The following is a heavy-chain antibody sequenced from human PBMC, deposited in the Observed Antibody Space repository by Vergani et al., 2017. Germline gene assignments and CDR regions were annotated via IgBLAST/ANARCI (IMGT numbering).Heavy chain of an antibody. CDR2: INSDGSST. J-gene: IGHJ4*02. CDR1: GFTFSSYW. Sequence: EVQLVESGGGLVQPGGSLRLSCAASGFTFSSYWMHWVRQAPGKGLVWVSRINSDGSSTSYADSVKGRFTISRDNAKNTLYLQMNSLRAEDTAVYYCARAGSFIAAAGHFDYWGQGTLVTVSS. D-gene: IGHD6-13*01. CDR3: ARAGSFIAAAGHFDY. V-gene: IGHV3-74*01.